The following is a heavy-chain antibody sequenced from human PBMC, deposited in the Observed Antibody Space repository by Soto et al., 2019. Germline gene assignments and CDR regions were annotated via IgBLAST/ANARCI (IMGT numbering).Heavy chain of an antibody. V-gene: IGHV1-18*01. CDR2: ISAYNGNT. D-gene: IGHD3-22*01. Sequence: QVQLVQSGAEVKKPGASVKVSCKASGYTFTSYGISWVRQAPGQGLEWMGWISAYNGNTNYAQKLQGRVTMPTDTSTSTAYMELRSLRSDGTAVYYCARDLGGTMIELRYFDYWGQGTLVTVSS. CDR1: GYTFTSYG. J-gene: IGHJ4*02. CDR3: ARDLGGTMIELRYFDY.